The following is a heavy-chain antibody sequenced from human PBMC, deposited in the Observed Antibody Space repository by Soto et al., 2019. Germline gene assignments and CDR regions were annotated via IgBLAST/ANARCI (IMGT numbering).Heavy chain of an antibody. CDR1: GFTFSSYA. CDR3: AREAGYSSGWYRSYFDY. J-gene: IGHJ4*02. V-gene: IGHV3-30-3*01. Sequence: GGSLRLSCAASGFTFSSYAMHWVRQAPGKGLEWVAVISYDGSNKYYADSVKGRFTISRDNSKNTLYLQMNSLRAEDTAVYYCAREAGYSSGWYRSYFDYWGQGTLVTVSS. CDR2: ISYDGSNK. D-gene: IGHD6-19*01.